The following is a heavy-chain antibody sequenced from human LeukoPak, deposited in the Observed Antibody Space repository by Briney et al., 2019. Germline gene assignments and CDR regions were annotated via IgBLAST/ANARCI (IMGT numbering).Heavy chain of an antibody. CDR3: ARDPYSGAYGNTYYYYMDV. D-gene: IGHD1-26*01. Sequence: GGSLRLSCAASGFTFSSYWMSWVRQAPGKGLEWVANIKKDGSEKYYVDSVKGRFTISRDNAKNSLYLQMSSLTAEDTAVYYCARDPYSGAYGNTYYYYMDVWGKGTTVTISS. J-gene: IGHJ6*03. CDR2: IKKDGSEK. CDR1: GFTFSSYW. V-gene: IGHV3-7*01.